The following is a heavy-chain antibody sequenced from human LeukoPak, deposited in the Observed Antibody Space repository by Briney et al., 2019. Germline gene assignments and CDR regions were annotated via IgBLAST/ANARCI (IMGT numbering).Heavy chain of an antibody. CDR3: ARGGFGELNY. CDR2: IYHSGST. V-gene: IGHV4-38-2*02. CDR1: GYSISSGYY. J-gene: IGHJ4*02. Sequence: PSETLSLTCTVSGYSISSGYYWGWIRQPPGKGLEWIGSIYHSGSTYYNPSLKSRVTISVDTSKNQFSLKLSSVTAADTAVYYCARGGFGELNYWGQGTLVTVSS. D-gene: IGHD3-10*01.